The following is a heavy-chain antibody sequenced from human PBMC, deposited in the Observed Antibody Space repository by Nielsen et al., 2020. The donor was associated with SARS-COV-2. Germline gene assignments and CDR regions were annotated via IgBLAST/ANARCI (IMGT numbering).Heavy chain of an antibody. D-gene: IGHD3-10*01. V-gene: IGHV1-3*01. CDR2: INAGNGNT. CDR1: GYTFTSYG. Sequence: ASVKVSCKASGYTFTSYGISWVRQAPGQGLEWMGWINAGNGNTKYSQKFQGRVTITRDTSASTAYMELSSLRSEDTAVYYCARFAVVRGAPDYWGQGTLVTVSS. CDR3: ARFAVVRGAPDY. J-gene: IGHJ4*02.